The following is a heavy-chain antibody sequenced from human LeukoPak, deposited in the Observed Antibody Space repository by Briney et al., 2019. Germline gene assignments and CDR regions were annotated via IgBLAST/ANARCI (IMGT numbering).Heavy chain of an antibody. D-gene: IGHD2-2*01. CDR1: RYTFTGYG. CDR3: ARARPIVVLRTSDYIVV. Sequence: ASVKVSCKPSRYTFTGYGIGWGPEAPGQGLEWMGWISAYNGNTNYAQKLQGRVTMTTDTSTGTAYMELRSLRSDDTAVYYCARARPIVVLRTSDYIVVWCKGTTVTVSS. J-gene: IGHJ6*03. V-gene: IGHV1-18*01. CDR2: ISAYNGNT.